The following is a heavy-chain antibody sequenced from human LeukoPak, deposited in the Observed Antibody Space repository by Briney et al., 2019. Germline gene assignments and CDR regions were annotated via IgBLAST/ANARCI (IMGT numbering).Heavy chain of an antibody. J-gene: IGHJ6*03. V-gene: IGHV4-59*01. D-gene: IGHD3-22*01. Sequence: SETLSLTCTVSGGSLSSYYWSWIRQPPGKGLEWIGYIYYSGSTNYNPSLMSRVTISVDTSKNQFSLKLSSVTAADTAVYYCARAGWLINPDQYYYYYYYMDVWGKGTTVTVSS. CDR3: ARAGWLINPDQYYYYYYYMDV. CDR2: IYYSGST. CDR1: GGSLSSYY.